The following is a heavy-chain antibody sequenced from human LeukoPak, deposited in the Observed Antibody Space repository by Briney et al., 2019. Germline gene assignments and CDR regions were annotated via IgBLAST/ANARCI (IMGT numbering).Heavy chain of an antibody. Sequence: SETLSLTCAVYGGSFSGYYWSWIRQPPGKGLEWIGEINHSGSTNYNPSLKSRVTISVDTSKNQFSLKLSSVTAADTAVYYSARAWTMTTVTYFDYWGQGTLVTVSS. CDR3: ARAWTMTTVTYFDY. J-gene: IGHJ4*02. CDR1: GGSFSGYY. D-gene: IGHD4-17*01. V-gene: IGHV4-34*01. CDR2: INHSGST.